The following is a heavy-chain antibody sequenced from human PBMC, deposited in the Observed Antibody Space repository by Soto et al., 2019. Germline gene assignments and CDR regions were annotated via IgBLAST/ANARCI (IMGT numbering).Heavy chain of an antibody. Sequence: ASVKVSCKASGYTFTSYYMHWVRQAPGQGLEWMGIINPSGGSTSYAQKFQGRVTMTRDTSTSTVYMELSSLRSEDTAVYYCARDLRYYYGSGRTYGMDVWGQGTTVTVSS. CDR1: GYTFTSYY. CDR3: ARDLRYYYGSGRTYGMDV. J-gene: IGHJ6*02. CDR2: INPSGGST. V-gene: IGHV1-46*01. D-gene: IGHD3-10*01.